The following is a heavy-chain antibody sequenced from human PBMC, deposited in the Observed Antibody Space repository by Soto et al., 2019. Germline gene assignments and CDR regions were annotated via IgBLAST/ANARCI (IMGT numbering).Heavy chain of an antibody. CDR1: GFTFSTYS. V-gene: IGHV3-48*01. Sequence: GVSLRLSCAASGFTFSTYSMNWVRQAPGKGLEWVSYISPSSDAVHYAGSVRGRFTISRDNAKNSLYLQMNSLRAEDTAVYYCANYCRSTSCFSGGLEHWGQGTLVTVSS. J-gene: IGHJ5*02. CDR2: ISPSSDAV. CDR3: ANYCRSTSCFSGGLEH. D-gene: IGHD2-2*01.